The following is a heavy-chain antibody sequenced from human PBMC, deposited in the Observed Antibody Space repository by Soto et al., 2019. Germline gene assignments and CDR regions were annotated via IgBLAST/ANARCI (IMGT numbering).Heavy chain of an antibody. CDR3: ARGPDIVVVPAAMPTPYYYYGMDV. CDR1: GGSFSGYY. J-gene: IGHJ6*02. V-gene: IGHV4-34*01. D-gene: IGHD2-2*01. Sequence: SETLSLTCAVYGGSFSGYYWSWIRQPPGKGLEWIGEINHSGSTNYNPSLKSRVTISVDTSKNQFSLKLSSVTAADTAVYYCARGPDIVVVPAAMPTPYYYYGMDVWGQGTTVTV. CDR2: INHSGST.